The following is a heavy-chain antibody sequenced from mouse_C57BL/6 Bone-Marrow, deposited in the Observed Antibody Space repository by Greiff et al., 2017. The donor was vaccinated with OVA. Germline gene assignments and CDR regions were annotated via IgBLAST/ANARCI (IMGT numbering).Heavy chain of an antibody. V-gene: IGHV10-1*01. D-gene: IGHD1-1*01. CDR3: VRADYGSSFRPWYFDV. J-gene: IGHJ1*03. CDR1: GFSFNTYA. CDR2: IRSKSNNYAT. Sequence: EVQGVESGGGLVQPKGSLKLSCAASGFSFNTYAMNWVRQAPGKGLEWVARIRSKSNNYATYYADSVKDRFTISRDDSESMVYLQMNNLKTEDTAMYYCVRADYGSSFRPWYFDVWGTGTTVTVSS.